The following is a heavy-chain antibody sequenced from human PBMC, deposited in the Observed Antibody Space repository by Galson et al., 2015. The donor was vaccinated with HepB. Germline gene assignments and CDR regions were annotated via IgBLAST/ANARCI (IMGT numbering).Heavy chain of an antibody. V-gene: IGHV1-18*04. J-gene: IGHJ4*02. CDR1: GYTFTSYG. Sequence: SVKVSCKASGYTFTSYGISWVRQAPGQGLEWMGWISAYNGNTNYAQKLQGRVTMTTDTSTSTAYMELRSLRSDDTAVYYCARESWELRDTIPIDYWGQGTLVTVSS. CDR3: ARESWELRDTIPIDY. D-gene: IGHD1-26*01. CDR2: ISAYNGNT.